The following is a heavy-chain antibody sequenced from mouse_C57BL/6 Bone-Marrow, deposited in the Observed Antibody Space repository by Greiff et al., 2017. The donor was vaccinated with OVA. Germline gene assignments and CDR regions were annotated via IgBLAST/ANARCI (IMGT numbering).Heavy chain of an antibody. CDR1: GFPITSGYY. J-gene: IGHJ4*01. D-gene: IGHD2-1*01. V-gene: IGHV12-3*01. CDR3: AGDIYYGNPYAMDY. CDR2: ITHSGET. Sequence: VQGVESGPGLVKPSQSLFLTCSITGFPITSGYYWIWIRQSPGKPLEWMGYITHSGETFYNPSLQSPISITRETSKNQFFLQLNSVTTEDTAMYYCAGDIYYGNPYAMDYWGQGTSVTVSS.